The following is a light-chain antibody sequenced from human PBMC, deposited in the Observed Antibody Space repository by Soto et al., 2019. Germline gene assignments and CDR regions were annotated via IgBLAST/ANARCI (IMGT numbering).Light chain of an antibody. CDR3: AAWDDSLQGV. CDR2: NNN. V-gene: IGLV1-44*01. CDR1: SSNIGSNT. J-gene: IGLJ1*01. Sequence: QSVLTQPPSASGTPGQRVTISCSGSSSNIGSNTVNWYQQLPGTAPKLLIYNNNQRPSGVPDRFSGSKSGTSASLANSGLQSEDEADYYRAAWDDSLQGVFGTGTKVTVL.